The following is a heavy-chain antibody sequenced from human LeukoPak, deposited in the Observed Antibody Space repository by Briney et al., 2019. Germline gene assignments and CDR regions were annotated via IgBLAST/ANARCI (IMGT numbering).Heavy chain of an antibody. Sequence: GGSLRLSCAASGFTFSSYAMHWVRQAPGKGLEWVAVISYDGSNKYYADSVKGRFTISRDNSKNTLYLQMNSLRAEDTALYYCATAPITSPFYFDYWGQGTLVTVPS. D-gene: IGHD2-2*01. J-gene: IGHJ4*02. CDR2: ISYDGSNK. V-gene: IGHV3-30*04. CDR3: ATAPITSPFYFDY. CDR1: GFTFSSYA.